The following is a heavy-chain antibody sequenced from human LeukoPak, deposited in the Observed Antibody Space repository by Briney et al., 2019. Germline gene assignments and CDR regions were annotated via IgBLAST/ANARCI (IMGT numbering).Heavy chain of an antibody. CDR3: ARDKSVGATPFDY. CDR2: IKQDGSEK. Sequence: GGSLRLSCAASGFTFSNYWMGWVRQAPGKGVERVANIKQDGSEKYYVDSVKGRFTISRDNAKKSLYLQMNSLRAEDTAVYYCARDKSVGATPFDYWGQGTLVTVSS. CDR1: GFTFSNYW. D-gene: IGHD1-26*01. J-gene: IGHJ4*02. V-gene: IGHV3-7*05.